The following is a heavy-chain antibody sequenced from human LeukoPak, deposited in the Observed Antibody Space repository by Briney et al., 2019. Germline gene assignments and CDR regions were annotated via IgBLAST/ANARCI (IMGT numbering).Heavy chain of an antibody. J-gene: IGHJ4*02. V-gene: IGHV3-33*01. CDR3: ARGGSRHPQARAY. Sequence: GGSLRLSCAASGFTFSSYGMHWVRQAPGKGLEWVAVIWYDGSNKYYADSVKGRFTISRDNSKNTLYLQMNSLRAEDTAVYYCARGGSRHPQARAYWGQGTLVTVSS. D-gene: IGHD1-26*01. CDR2: IWYDGSNK. CDR1: GFTFSSYG.